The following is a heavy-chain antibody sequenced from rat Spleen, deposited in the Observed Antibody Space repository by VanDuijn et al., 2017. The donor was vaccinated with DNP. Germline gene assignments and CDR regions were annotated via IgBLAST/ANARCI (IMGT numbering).Heavy chain of an antibody. J-gene: IGHJ1*01. CDR3: ARGSGSYYWYFDF. CDR2: ISTSGGST. D-gene: IGHD5-1*01. Sequence: EVKLVESGGGLVQPGRSLRLSCAASGFTFSDYNMAWVRQAPTKGLEWVATISTSGGSTYYRDSVKGRFTISRNNAKNTLYLQMNSLRSEDTATYYCARGSGSYYWYFDFWGPGTMVTVSS. V-gene: IGHV5-25*01. CDR1: GFTFSDYN.